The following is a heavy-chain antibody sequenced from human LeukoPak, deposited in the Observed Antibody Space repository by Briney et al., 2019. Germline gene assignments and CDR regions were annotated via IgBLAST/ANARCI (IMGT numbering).Heavy chain of an antibody. D-gene: IGHD3-22*01. CDR1: GGSIRSDY. J-gene: IGHJ4*02. CDR3: ARQPSYFDPPDS. CDR2: IYTSGTT. Sequence: SETLSLTCTVSGGSIRSDYWSWTRQPPGKGLEWIGYIYTSGTTNYNPSLKSRVTISLDTSKNQFSLKLSSVTAADTAVYYCARQPSYFDPPDSWGQGTLVTVSS. V-gene: IGHV4-4*08.